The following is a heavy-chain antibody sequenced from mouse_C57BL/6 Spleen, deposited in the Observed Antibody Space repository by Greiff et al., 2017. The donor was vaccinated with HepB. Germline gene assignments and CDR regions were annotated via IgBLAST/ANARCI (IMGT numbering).Heavy chain of an antibody. CDR2: IYPSDSET. Sequence: QVQLQQPGAELVRPGSSVKLSCKASGYTFTSYWMDWVKQRPGQGLEWIGNIYPSDSETHYNQKFKDKATLTVDKSSSTAYMQLSSLTSEDSAVYYCARGAYDYDEAWFAYGGQGTLVTVSA. J-gene: IGHJ3*01. V-gene: IGHV1-61*01. CDR1: GYTFTSYW. CDR3: ARGAYDYDEAWFAY. D-gene: IGHD2-4*01.